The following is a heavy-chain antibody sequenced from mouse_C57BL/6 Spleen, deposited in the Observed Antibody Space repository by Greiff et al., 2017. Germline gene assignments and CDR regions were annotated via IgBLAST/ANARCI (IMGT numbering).Heavy chain of an antibody. CDR3: AKLGRENYAMDY. J-gene: IGHJ4*01. CDR2: LWRGGST. Sequence: VKLVESGPGLVQPSQSLSITCTVSGFSLTSYGVHWVRQSPGKGLEWLGVLWRGGSTDYNAAFMSRLSITKDNSKSQVFFKINSLQADETAIYYCAKLGRENYAMDYWGQGTSVTVSS. D-gene: IGHD4-1*01. CDR1: GFSLTSYG. V-gene: IGHV2-5*01.